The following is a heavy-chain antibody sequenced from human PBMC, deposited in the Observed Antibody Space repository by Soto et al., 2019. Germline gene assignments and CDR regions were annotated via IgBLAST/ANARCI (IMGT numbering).Heavy chain of an antibody. V-gene: IGHV3-43*01. CDR1: GFTFDDYT. Sequence: GGSLRLSCAASGFTFDDYTMHWVRQAPGKGLEWVSLISWDGGSTYYADSVKGRFTISRDNSKNSLYLQMNSLRTEDTALYYCATSSIAARLDAFDIWGQGTMVTVS. CDR2: ISWDGGST. D-gene: IGHD6-6*01. J-gene: IGHJ3*02. CDR3: ATSSIAARLDAFDI.